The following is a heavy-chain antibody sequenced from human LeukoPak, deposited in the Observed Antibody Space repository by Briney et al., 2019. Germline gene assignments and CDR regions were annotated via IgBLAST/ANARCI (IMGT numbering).Heavy chain of an antibody. D-gene: IGHD2-2*01. CDR1: GFTFSSYS. V-gene: IGHV3-21*01. Sequence: GGSLRLSCAASGFTFSSYSMTWVRQAPGKGLEWVSSISSSSSYIYYADSVKGRFTSSRDNAKNSLYLQMKSLRAEDTAVYYCARYCSSTSCLSGGYWGQGTLVTVSS. J-gene: IGHJ4*02. CDR3: ARYCSSTSCLSGGY. CDR2: ISSSSSYI.